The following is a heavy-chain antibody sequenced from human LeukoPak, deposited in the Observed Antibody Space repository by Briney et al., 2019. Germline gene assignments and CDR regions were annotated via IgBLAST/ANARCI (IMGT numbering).Heavy chain of an antibody. V-gene: IGHV3-23*01. CDR1: GITLSNYG. J-gene: IGHJ4*02. D-gene: IGHD5-18*01. CDR2: ISGSGGST. CDR3: AKSWRDAWIQLTYYFDY. Sequence: PGGSLRLSRAVSGITLSNYGMSWVRQAPGKGLEWVSAISGSGGSTYYADSVKGRFTISRDNSKNTLYLQMNSQRAEDTAVYYCAKSWRDAWIQLTYYFDYWGQGTLVTVSS.